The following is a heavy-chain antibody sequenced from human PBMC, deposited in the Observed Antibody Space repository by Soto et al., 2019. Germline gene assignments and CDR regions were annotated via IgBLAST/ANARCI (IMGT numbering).Heavy chain of an antibody. CDR2: FDPEDGET. CDR1: GYTLTELS. J-gene: IGHJ3*02. D-gene: IGHD2-21*02. V-gene: IGHV1-24*01. CDR3: ATGVAYCGGDCYSIDAFDI. Sequence: ASVKVSCKVSGYTLTELSMHWVRQAPGKGLEWMGGFDPEDGETICAQKFQGRVTMTEDTSTDTAYMELSSLRSEDTAVYYCATGVAYCGGDCYSIDAFDIWGQGTMVTVSS.